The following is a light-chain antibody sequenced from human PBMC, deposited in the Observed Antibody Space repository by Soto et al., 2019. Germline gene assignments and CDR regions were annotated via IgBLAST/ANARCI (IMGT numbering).Light chain of an antibody. V-gene: IGKV3-15*01. CDR2: DAS. CDR3: QQRTNWPPIT. Sequence: EIVMTQSPATLSVSPGERATLSCRASHSVSSNLAWHQQKPGQAPRILMYDASTRATGIPARFSGSGSGTEFTLTISSLQSEDFAVYFCQQRTNWPPITFGQGTRLEI. CDR1: HSVSSN. J-gene: IGKJ5*01.